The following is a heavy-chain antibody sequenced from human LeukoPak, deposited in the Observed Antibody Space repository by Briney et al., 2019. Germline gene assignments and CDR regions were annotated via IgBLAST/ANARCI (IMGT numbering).Heavy chain of an antibody. CDR1: GFTFSSYS. CDR3: ARDVSASPTFDY. V-gene: IGHV3-21*04. J-gene: IGHJ4*02. Sequence: GGSLRLSCAASGFTFSSYSMNWVRQAPGKGPEWVSSISSSSSYIYYADSMKGRFTIFRDNAKNSLYLQMNSLRAEDTALYYCARDVSASPTFDYWGQGTLVTVSS. CDR2: ISSSSSYI. D-gene: IGHD2-2*01.